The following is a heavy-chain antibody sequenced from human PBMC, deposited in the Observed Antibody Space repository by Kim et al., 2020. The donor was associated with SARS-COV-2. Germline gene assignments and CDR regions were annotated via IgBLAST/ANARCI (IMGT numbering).Heavy chain of an antibody. V-gene: IGHV3-48*02. CDR3: AGGFSSSWLFDP. Sequence: GGSLRLSCAASGFTFSTHSMNWVRQTPGKGLEWVSYISSSSSTIYYADSVKGRFSVSRDNAKNSVYLHMNSLRDEDTAVYYCAGGFSSSWLFDPWGQGTLVTVS. D-gene: IGHD6-13*01. J-gene: IGHJ5*02. CDR2: ISSSSSTI. CDR1: GFTFSTHS.